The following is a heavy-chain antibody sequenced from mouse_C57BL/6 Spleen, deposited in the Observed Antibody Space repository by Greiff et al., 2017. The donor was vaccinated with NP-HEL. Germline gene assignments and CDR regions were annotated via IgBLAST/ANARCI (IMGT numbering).Heavy chain of an antibody. CDR2: FYPGSGSI. V-gene: IGHV1-62-2*01. CDR1: GYTFTEYT. Sequence: QVQLKQSGAELVKPGASVKLSCKASGYTFTEYTIHWVKQRSGQGLEWIGWFYPGSGSIKYNEKFKDKATLTADKSSSTVYMELSRLTSEDSAVYFCARHEEGGLELRRGYAMDYWGQGTSVTVSS. CDR3: ARHEEGGLELRRGYAMDY. D-gene: IGHD3-2*02. J-gene: IGHJ4*01.